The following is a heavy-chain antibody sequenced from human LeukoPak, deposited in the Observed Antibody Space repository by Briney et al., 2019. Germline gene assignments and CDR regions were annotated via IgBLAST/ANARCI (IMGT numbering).Heavy chain of an antibody. CDR1: GYTFKNYW. D-gene: IGHD2-21*01. V-gene: IGHV5-51*03. J-gene: IGHJ5*02. Sequence: GESLKISCKGFGYTFKNYWIGWVRQMPGKGLEWMGVIYVDDYDTRYSPSFQGQVSISGDKSITTAYLQWSSLKASDTAMYYCVRGGDERVINWFDPWGQGTLVTVSS. CDR2: IYVDDYDT. CDR3: VRGGDERVINWFDP.